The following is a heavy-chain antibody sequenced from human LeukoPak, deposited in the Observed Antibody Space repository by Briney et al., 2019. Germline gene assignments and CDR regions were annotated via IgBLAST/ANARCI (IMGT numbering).Heavy chain of an antibody. CDR1: GGTFSSYA. V-gene: IGHV1-69*05. CDR2: IIPIFGTA. CDR3: AREQSMVRGVRYLDY. J-gene: IGHJ4*02. Sequence: SVKVSCKACGGTFSSYAISWVRQAPGQGLEGMGRIIPIFGTANYAQKFQGRVTITTDESTSTAYMELSSLRSEDTAVYYCAREQSMVRGVRYLDYWGQGTLVTVSS. D-gene: IGHD3-10*01.